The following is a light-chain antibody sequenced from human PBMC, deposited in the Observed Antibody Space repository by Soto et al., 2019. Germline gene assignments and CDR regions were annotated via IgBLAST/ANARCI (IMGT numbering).Light chain of an antibody. Sequence: QSVLTQPHSVSGAPGQRVTISCTGSSSNIGAGYDVHWYQQLPGTAPKLLIFGNNNRPSGVPDRFSGSKSGTSASLAITGLQAEDDADYYCQSYDSSLSGWVFGGGTKLTVL. CDR2: GNN. CDR1: SSNIGAGYD. CDR3: QSYDSSLSGWV. J-gene: IGLJ3*02. V-gene: IGLV1-40*01.